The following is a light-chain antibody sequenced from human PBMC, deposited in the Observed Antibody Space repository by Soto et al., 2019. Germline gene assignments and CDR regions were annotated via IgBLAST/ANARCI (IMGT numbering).Light chain of an antibody. CDR3: SSYTSSSTLDWV. Sequence: QSALTQPASVSGSPGQSITISCTGTSSDVGGYNYVSWYQQHPGKAPKLMIYDVSNRPSGVSNRFSGSKSGNTASLTISGLQAEDEADYYFSSYTSSSTLDWVFGGGTKLTVL. CDR2: DVS. V-gene: IGLV2-14*01. CDR1: SSDVGGYNY. J-gene: IGLJ3*02.